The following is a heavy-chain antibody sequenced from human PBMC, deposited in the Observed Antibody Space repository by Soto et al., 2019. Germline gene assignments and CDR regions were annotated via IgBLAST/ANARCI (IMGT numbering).Heavy chain of an antibody. D-gene: IGHD3-3*01. J-gene: IGHJ4*02. CDR1: GYTFTSYA. CDR3: ARGDKYYDFWSGYPQRNYYFDY. Sequence: ASVKVSCKASGYTFTSYAMHWVRQAPGQRLEWMGWINADNGNTNYSQKFQGRITITTDTSASTAYMELSSLRSDDTAVYYCARGDKYYDFWSGYPQRNYYFDYWGQGTLVTVSS. V-gene: IGHV1-3*01. CDR2: INADNGNT.